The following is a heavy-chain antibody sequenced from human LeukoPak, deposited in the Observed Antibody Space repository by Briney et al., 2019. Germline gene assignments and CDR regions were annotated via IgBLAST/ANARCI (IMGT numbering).Heavy chain of an antibody. CDR2: IYYSEIT. D-gene: IGHD7-27*01. CDR1: GGSISTDDSY. CDR3: ARVGLAGELGPLDAFDI. J-gene: IGHJ3*02. Sequence: SQTLSLTCTVSGGSISTDDSYWTWIRQPPGKGLEWIGYIYYSEITYYNPSLESRVVISVDASKKQFSLKLSSVTAADTAVYYCARVGLAGELGPLDAFDIWGQGTMVTVSS. V-gene: IGHV4-30-4*01.